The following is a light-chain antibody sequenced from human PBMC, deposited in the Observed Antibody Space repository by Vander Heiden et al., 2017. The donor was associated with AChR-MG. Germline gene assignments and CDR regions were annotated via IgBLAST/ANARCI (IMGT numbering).Light chain of an antibody. CDR3: QQYNKWPLT. CDR1: QSVSIN. J-gene: IGKJ4*01. CDR2: SAS. V-gene: IGKV3-15*01. Sequence: VVMPQSPGTLSVSPGERATLSCRASQSVSINLAWYQQKPGQAPRLLIYSASTRATGIPARFSGSGSGTDFTLTISSLQSEDLAVYYCQQYNKWPLTFGGGTKVEIK.